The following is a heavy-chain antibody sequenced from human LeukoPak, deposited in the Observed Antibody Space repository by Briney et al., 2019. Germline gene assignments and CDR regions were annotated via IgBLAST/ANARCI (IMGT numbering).Heavy chain of an antibody. J-gene: IGHJ4*02. D-gene: IGHD6-13*01. Sequence: ASLKVSCKASGYTFTSYDINWVRQATGQGLEWMGWMNPNSGNTGYAQKFQGRVTMTRNTSISTAYMELSSLRSEDTAVYYCARVYKQHSPRGSFGYWGQGTLVTVSS. CDR1: GYTFTSYD. CDR3: ARVYKQHSPRGSFGY. CDR2: MNPNSGNT. V-gene: IGHV1-8*01.